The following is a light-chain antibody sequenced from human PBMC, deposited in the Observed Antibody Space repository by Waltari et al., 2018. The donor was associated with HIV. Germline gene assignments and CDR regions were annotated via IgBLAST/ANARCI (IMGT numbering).Light chain of an antibody. CDR2: GDS. V-gene: IGLV1-40*01. CDR3: QSYDSSLSPVV. Sequence: QSELIRPPVACRVPGQRLPSPRPGSSCILGAGHVVPWYQQLPGTAPKLLIYGDSNRPSGVPDRFSGSKSGTSASLAITGLQAEDEADYYCQSYDSSLSPVVFGGGTKLTVL. J-gene: IGLJ2*01. CDR1: SCILGAGHV.